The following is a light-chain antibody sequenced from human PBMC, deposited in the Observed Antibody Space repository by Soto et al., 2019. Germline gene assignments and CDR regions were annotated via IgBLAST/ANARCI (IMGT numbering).Light chain of an antibody. J-gene: IGKJ5*01. CDR2: GSS. Sequence: EILLTQSPSTLPVTPVEKANLSWRASQSVGSNLAWFQQKPGQAPRRLIYGSSTRATGVPARCSGSGSGADFTLTISNLQSEDFAVYYCQQYTNWPPITFGQGTRLEIK. CDR3: QQYTNWPPIT. V-gene: IGKV3-15*01. CDR1: QSVGSN.